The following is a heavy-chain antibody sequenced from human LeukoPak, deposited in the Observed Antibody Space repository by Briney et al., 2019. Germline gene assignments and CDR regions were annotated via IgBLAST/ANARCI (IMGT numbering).Heavy chain of an antibody. V-gene: IGHV3-74*01. CDR3: ARGNYYDSSGSPFDY. Sequence: GGSLRLSCAASGFTFSSYWMHWVRQAPGKGLVWVSRINSDGSSTSYADSVKGRFTISRDNAKNTLYLQMNSLRAEDTAVYYCARGNYYDSSGSPFDYWGQGTLVTVSS. CDR1: GFTFSSYW. D-gene: IGHD3-22*01. CDR2: INSDGSST. J-gene: IGHJ4*02.